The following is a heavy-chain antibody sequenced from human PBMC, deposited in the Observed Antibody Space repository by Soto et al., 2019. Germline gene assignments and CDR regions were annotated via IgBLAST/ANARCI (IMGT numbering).Heavy chain of an antibody. D-gene: IGHD6-13*01. CDR3: ARDLGSSWYLEYFQH. J-gene: IGHJ1*01. CDR2: ISSSSSTI. CDR1: GFTFSSYS. V-gene: IGHV3-48*01. Sequence: EVQLVESGGGLVQPGGSLRLSCAASGFTFSSYSMNWVRQAPGKGLEWVSYISSSSSTIYYADSVKGRFTISRDNAKNSLYLQMNSLRAEDTAVYYCARDLGSSWYLEYFQHWGQGTLVTVSS.